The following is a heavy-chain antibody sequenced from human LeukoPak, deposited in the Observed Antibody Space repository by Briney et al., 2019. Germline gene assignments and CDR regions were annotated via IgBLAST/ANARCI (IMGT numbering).Heavy chain of an antibody. CDR2: IGYDGNNK. CDR1: GFTFRGYG. D-gene: IGHD3-10*01. Sequence: PGGSLRLSCAASGFTFRGYGMHWVRQAPGKGLDWVAFIGYDGNNKYYVDSVKGRFIISRDNSRSTLYLQMNSLRGEDTAVYYCAKDRGTWYYMDVWGKGTTVTVSS. V-gene: IGHV3-30*02. J-gene: IGHJ6*03. CDR3: AKDRGTWYYMDV.